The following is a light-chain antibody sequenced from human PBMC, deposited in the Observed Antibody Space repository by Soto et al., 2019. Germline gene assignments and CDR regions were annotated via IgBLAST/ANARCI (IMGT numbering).Light chain of an antibody. J-gene: IGLJ3*02. Sequence: HSVLTQPPSASGTPGQRVTISCSGSSSNIGSHVVYWYQQLPGTAPKLLIYNNNQRPAGVPDRFSGSKSGTSASLAISGLQSEDEADYYCAVWDDSLNGWVFGGGTKLTVL. CDR2: NNN. CDR1: SSNIGSHV. V-gene: IGLV1-44*01. CDR3: AVWDDSLNGWV.